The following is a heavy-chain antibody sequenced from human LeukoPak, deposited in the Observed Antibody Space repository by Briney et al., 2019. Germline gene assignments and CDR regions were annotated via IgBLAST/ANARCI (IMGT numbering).Heavy chain of an antibody. J-gene: IGHJ4*02. CDR2: ISSSGSSV. Sequence: GGSLRLSCAASGFTFSSYEMNWVRQAPGNGLEWVSYISSSGSSVNYADCLKGRFTIPRDNAKNSLYLQMNSLRAEDTAVYYCARDSGGGMGDYWGQGTLVTVSS. CDR3: ARDSGGGMGDY. CDR1: GFTFSSYE. D-gene: IGHD4-23*01. V-gene: IGHV3-48*03.